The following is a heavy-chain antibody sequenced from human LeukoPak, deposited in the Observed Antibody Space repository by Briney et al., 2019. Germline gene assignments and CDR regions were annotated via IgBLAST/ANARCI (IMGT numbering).Heavy chain of an antibody. V-gene: IGHV3-30*02. J-gene: IGHJ4*02. CDR3: ARWSGDYPSYYLDY. CDR1: GFTFSSYG. CDR2: IRSDGSSK. Sequence: GGSLRLSCAASGFTFSSYGLHWVRQAPGKGLEWVALIRSDGSSKNYADSVKGRFTISRDTSKNTVYLQMNSLRAEDTAVFSCARWSGDYPSYYLDYWGQGTLVTVSS. D-gene: IGHD4-17*01.